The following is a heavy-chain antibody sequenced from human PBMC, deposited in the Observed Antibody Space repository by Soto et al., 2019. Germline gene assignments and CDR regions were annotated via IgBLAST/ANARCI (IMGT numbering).Heavy chain of an antibody. J-gene: IGHJ5*02. V-gene: IGHV5-51*01. CDR1: GYRFTSFW. D-gene: IGHD5-12*01. Sequence: GESLKICCKGSGYRFTSFWIGWVRQMPGKGLEWLGIIYPGDADIRYTPSFQGQVTMSADKSISTAYLQWSSLKASDTAIYYCARGIEMARIGWFDPWGQGTLVTVSS. CDR2: IYPGDADI. CDR3: ARGIEMARIGWFDP.